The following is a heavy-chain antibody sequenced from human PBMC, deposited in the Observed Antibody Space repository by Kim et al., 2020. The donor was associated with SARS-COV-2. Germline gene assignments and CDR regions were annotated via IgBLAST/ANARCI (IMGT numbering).Heavy chain of an antibody. V-gene: IGHV1-69*13. CDR2: IIPIFGTA. D-gene: IGHD2-21*02. CDR3: ARSSRIYCGGDCYHIDY. Sequence: SVKVSFKASGGTFSSYAISWVRQAPGQGLEWMGGIIPIFGTANYAQKFQGRVTITADESTSTAYMELSSLRSEDTAVYYCARSSRIYCGGDCYHIDYWGQGTLVTVSS. CDR1: GGTFSSYA. J-gene: IGHJ4*02.